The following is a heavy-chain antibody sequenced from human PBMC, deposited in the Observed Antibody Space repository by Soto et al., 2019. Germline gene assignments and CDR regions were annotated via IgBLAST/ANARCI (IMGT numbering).Heavy chain of an antibody. J-gene: IGHJ1*01. Sequence: SETLSLTCTVSGGSISSSSYYWGWIRQPPGKGLEWIGSIYYSGSTYYNPSLKSRVTISVDTSKDQFSLKLSSVTAADTAVYYCARGIAAAGNEYFQHWGQGTLVTVSS. V-gene: IGHV4-39*01. D-gene: IGHD6-13*01. CDR1: GGSISSSSYY. CDR3: ARGIAAAGNEYFQH. CDR2: IYYSGST.